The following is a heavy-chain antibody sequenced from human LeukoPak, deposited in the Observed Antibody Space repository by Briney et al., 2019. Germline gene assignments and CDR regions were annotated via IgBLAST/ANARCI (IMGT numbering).Heavy chain of an antibody. CDR1: GYTFTSYG. V-gene: IGHV1-18*01. CDR2: ISAYNGNT. CDR3: ARDRSYLGSYDRDSDY. J-gene: IGHJ4*02. Sequence: ASVKVSCKASGYTFTSYGISWVRQAPGQGLEWMGWISAYNGNTNYAQKLQGRVTMTTDTSTNTAYMELRSLRSDDTAVYYCARDRSYLGSYDRDSDYWGQGTLVTVSS. D-gene: IGHD1-26*01.